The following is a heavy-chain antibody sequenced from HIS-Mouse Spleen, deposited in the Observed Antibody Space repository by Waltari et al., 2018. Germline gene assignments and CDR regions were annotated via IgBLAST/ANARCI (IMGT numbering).Heavy chain of an antibody. CDR3: ARGMGSSWPYDAFDI. CDR2: INRYGSST. J-gene: IGHJ3*02. CDR1: GIPFSSPW. D-gene: IGHD6-13*01. V-gene: IGHV3-74*01. Sequence: EVQLVESGGGLVQPGGSLRLSCAASGIPFSSPWVPWGPQAQGKGLVWVYRINRYGSSTSYADSVKGRFTISRDNAKNTLYLQMNSLRAEDTAVYYCARGMGSSWPYDAFDIWGQGTMVTVSS.